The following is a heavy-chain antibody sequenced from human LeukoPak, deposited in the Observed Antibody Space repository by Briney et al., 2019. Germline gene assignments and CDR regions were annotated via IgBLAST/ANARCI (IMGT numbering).Heavy chain of an antibody. CDR3: ARTSSWYAGAWFES. J-gene: IGHJ5*01. CDR1: RGSIRTADYY. D-gene: IGHD6-13*01. V-gene: IGHV4-39*01. Sequence: PSETLSLTCTVSRGSIRTADYYWAGVRQPPGEGLEWLGSIYFSGTPYFNPSLKSRVAVSIDTSKNQFSLKVTSVNASDTPVYFCARTSSWYAGAWFESWGQGTLVTVSS. CDR2: IYFSGTP.